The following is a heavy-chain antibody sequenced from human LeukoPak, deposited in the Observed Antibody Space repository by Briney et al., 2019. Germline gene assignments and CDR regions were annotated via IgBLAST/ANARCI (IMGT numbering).Heavy chain of an antibody. V-gene: IGHV3-21*04. J-gene: IGHJ4*02. CDR3: AKDPCGGDCPFDY. CDR2: ISSSSSYI. Sequence: PGGSLRLSCAASGFTFSSYSMNWVRQAPGKGLEWVSLISSSSSYIYYADSVKGRLTISRDNAKNSHYLQMNSLRAEDTAVYYCAKDPCGGDCPFDYWGQGTLVTVSS. CDR1: GFTFSSYS. D-gene: IGHD2-21*02.